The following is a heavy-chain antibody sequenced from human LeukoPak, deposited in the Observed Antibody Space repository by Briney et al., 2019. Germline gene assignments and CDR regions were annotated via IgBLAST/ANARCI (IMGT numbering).Heavy chain of an antibody. J-gene: IGHJ4*02. CDR1: GFTFSSYA. CDR2: ISGSGGST. CDR3: AKAESSGWYLGG. V-gene: IGHV3-23*01. D-gene: IGHD6-19*01. Sequence: GGSLRLSCAASGFTFSSYAMSWVRQAPGKALEWVSAISGSGGSTYYADSVKGRFTISRDNSKNTLYLQMNSLRAEDTAVYYCAKAESSGWYLGGWGQGTLVTVSS.